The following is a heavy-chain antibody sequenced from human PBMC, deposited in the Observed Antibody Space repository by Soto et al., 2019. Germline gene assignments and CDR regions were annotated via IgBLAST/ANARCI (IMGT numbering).Heavy chain of an antibody. J-gene: IGHJ4*02. D-gene: IGHD6-19*01. CDR1: VFSVSNKY. V-gene: IGHV3-53*01. CDR2: IYYGGTP. CDR3: ATTLRRSVPPL. Sequence: PWGSLLLSCASSVFSVSNKYVGWVRQAPGKGLEWLSIIYYGGTPYYADSVMGRFTISRDTSKNTMYLQMDTLRADDTAFYYCATTLRRSVPPLWGQGTRVTVSS.